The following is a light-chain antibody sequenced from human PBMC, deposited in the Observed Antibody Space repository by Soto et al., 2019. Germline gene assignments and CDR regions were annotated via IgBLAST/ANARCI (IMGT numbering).Light chain of an antibody. CDR1: SSNIGAGHD. J-gene: IGLJ2*01. CDR2: RNN. V-gene: IGLV1-40*01. Sequence: QSVLTQPPSVSGAPGQRVTISCTGSSSNIGAGHDVHWYQQLPGTAPKLLIYRNNNRPSGVADRFSGSKSGTSASLAITGLQAEDEADYYCQSFDSSLSGVVFGGGTKLTVL. CDR3: QSFDSSLSGVV.